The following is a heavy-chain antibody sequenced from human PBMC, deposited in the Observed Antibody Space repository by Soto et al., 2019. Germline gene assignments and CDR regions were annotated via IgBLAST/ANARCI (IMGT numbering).Heavy chain of an antibody. Sequence: ASVKVSCKASGYTFTTHAIHWVCQAPGQRPEWMGWINAANGNTKYSQKFQGRVTITRHTSASTTYMELSSLRSEDTAVYYCARGLLYCTSSSCWISYYYGLDVWGQGTTVTVSS. CDR3: ARGLLYCTSSSCWISYYYGLDV. D-gene: IGHD2-2*01. V-gene: IGHV1-3*01. CDR1: GYTFTTHA. CDR2: INAANGNT. J-gene: IGHJ6*02.